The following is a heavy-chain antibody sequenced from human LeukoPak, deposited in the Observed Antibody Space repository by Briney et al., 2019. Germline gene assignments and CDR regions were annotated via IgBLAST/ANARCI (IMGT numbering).Heavy chain of an antibody. J-gene: IGHJ4*02. V-gene: IGHV1-46*01. CDR2: INPSGGST. Sequence: ASVKVSCKASGYIFTSYYMHWVRQAPGQGLEWMGIINPSGGSTSYAQKFQGRVTMTRDTSTSTVYMELSSLRSEDTAVYYCARVDYPYGSGTKLGDYWGQGTLVTVSS. D-gene: IGHD3-10*01. CDR1: GYIFTSYY. CDR3: ARVDYPYGSGTKLGDY.